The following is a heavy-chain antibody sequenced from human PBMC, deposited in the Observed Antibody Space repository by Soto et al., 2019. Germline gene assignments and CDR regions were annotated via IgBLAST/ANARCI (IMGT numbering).Heavy chain of an antibody. D-gene: IGHD2-8*02. CDR3: GGGEGVGGVPS. Sequence: QVQLVQSGAEVKKPGSSVKVSCKASGGTFSSYTISWVRQAPGQGLEWMGRIIPILGIANYAQKFQGSVTXTXXKATSTAYVALSSLRSEDTAVYDGGGGEGVGGVPSWGQGTMVTVSS. J-gene: IGHJ3*01. CDR2: IIPILGIA. V-gene: IGHV1-69*02. CDR1: GGTFSSYT.